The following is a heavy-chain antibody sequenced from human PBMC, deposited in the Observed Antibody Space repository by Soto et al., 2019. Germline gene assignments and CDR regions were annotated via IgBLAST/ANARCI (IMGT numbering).Heavy chain of an antibody. Sequence: EVQLVESGGGLVQPGGSLRLSCAASGFTVSSNYMSWVRQAPGKGLEWVSVIYSGGSTYYADSVKGRFTISRDNSKNTLYLQMNSLRAEDTAVYYCARDGKRQQLVRNWYFDLWGRGTLVTGSS. J-gene: IGHJ2*01. CDR1: GFTVSSNY. D-gene: IGHD6-13*01. V-gene: IGHV3-66*01. CDR2: IYSGGST. CDR3: ARDGKRQQLVRNWYFDL.